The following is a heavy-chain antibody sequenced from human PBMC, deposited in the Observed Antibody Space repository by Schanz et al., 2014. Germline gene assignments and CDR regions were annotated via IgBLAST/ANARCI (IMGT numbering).Heavy chain of an antibody. D-gene: IGHD3-10*01. CDR3: AKGRFGELSAFDI. CDR1: GFTFSTSA. V-gene: IGHV3-23*04. CDR2: ISGSGGST. J-gene: IGHJ3*02. Sequence: EVQLVESGGGLVKPGGSLRLSCAASGFTFSTSAMSWVRQVPGKGLEWVSAISGSGGSTYYADSVKGRFTISRDNSKNTLYLQMNSLRAEDTAVYYCAKGRFGELSAFDIWGQGTMVTVSS.